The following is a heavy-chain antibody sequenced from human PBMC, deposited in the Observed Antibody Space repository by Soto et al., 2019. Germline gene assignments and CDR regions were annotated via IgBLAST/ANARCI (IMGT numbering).Heavy chain of an antibody. CDR1: GGTFSSYT. J-gene: IGHJ4*02. CDR2: IIPILGIA. CDR3: ASEEYYYGSGAFFDY. V-gene: IGHV1-69*02. D-gene: IGHD3-10*01. Sequence: VQLVQSGAEVKKPGSSVKVSCKASGGTFSSYTISWVRQAPGQGLEWMGRIIPILGIANYAQKFQGRVTITADKSTSTAYMELSSLRSEDTAVYYCASEEYYYGSGAFFDYWGQGTLVTVSS.